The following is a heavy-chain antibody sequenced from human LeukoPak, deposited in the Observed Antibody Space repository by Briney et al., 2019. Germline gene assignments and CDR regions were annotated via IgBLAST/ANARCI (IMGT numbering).Heavy chain of an antibody. CDR2: ISSSSSTI. Sequence: GGSLRLSCAASGFTFSSYSMNWVRQAPGKGLEWVSYISSSSSTIYYADSVKGRFTISRDNAKNSLYLQMNSLRAEDMAVYYCARDPNSIFGVVTVFDYWGQGTLVTVSS. CDR3: ARDPNSIFGVVTVFDY. V-gene: IGHV3-48*01. J-gene: IGHJ4*02. D-gene: IGHD3-3*01. CDR1: GFTFSSYS.